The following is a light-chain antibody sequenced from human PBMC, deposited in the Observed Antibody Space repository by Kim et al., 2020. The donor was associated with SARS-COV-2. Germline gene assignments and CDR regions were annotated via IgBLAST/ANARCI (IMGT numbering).Light chain of an antibody. Sequence: SVSPGERATRSGRANQSLGDRLAWYQYRPGQAPRLLIYGASNRATGIPARFSGRGSGTEFTLTISTLQSDYFAVYYCQQYKNWPYSFGQGTKLEI. CDR2: GAS. CDR3: QQYKNWPYS. V-gene: IGKV3D-15*01. CDR1: QSLGDR. J-gene: IGKJ2*03.